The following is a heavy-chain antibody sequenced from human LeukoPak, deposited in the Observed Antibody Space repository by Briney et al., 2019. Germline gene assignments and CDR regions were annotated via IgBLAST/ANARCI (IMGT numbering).Heavy chain of an antibody. V-gene: IGHV4-59*01. D-gene: IGHD1-26*01. CDR2: IYYSGST. CDR3: AREGVGATFYDAFDI. Sequence: NPSETLSLTCTVSGGSISSYYWSWIRQPPGKGLEWIGYIYYSGSTNYNPSLKSRVTISVDTSKNQFSLKLSSVTAADTAVYYCAREGVGATFYDAFDIWGQGTMITVSS. J-gene: IGHJ3*02. CDR1: GGSISSYY.